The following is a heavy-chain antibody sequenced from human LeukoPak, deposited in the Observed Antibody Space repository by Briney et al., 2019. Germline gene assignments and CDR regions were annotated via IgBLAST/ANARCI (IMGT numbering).Heavy chain of an antibody. CDR3: ARVYGSGSTFDY. CDR2: MNPNSGNT. V-gene: IGHV1-8*01. Sequence: ASVKVSCKASGYTFTSYDINWVRQATGQGLEWMGWMNPNSGNTGYAQKFQGRVTITRNTSISTAYMELSSLRSEDTAVYYCARVYGSGSTFDYWGQGTLVTVSS. D-gene: IGHD3-10*01. J-gene: IGHJ4*02. CDR1: GYTFTSYD.